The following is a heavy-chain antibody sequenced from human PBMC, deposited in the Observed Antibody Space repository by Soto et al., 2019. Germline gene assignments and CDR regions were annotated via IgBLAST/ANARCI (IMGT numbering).Heavy chain of an antibody. V-gene: IGHV3-23*01. CDR2: ISGSGGST. Sequence: GGSLRLSCAASGFTFSSYAMSWVRQAPGKGLEWVSAISGSGGSTYYADSVKGRFTISRDNSKNTLYLQMNSLRAEDTAVYSCAKGSVSRGGSYRPSGSFDYWGKETLATVSP. CDR3: AKGSVSRGGSYRPSGSFDY. J-gene: IGHJ4*02. CDR1: GFTFSSYA. D-gene: IGHD3-16*02.